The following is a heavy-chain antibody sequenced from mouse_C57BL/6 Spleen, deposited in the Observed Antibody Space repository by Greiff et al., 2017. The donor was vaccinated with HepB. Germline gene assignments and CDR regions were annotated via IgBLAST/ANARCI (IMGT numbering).Heavy chain of an antibody. CDR2: IDPSDSYT. CDR1: GYTFTSYW. Sequence: VQLQQPGAELVKPGASVKLSCKASGYTFTSYWMQWVKQRPGQGLEWIGEIDPSDSYTNYNQKFKGKATLTVDTSSSTAYMQLSSLTSEDSAVYYCARSYYYGSSSHWYFDVWGTGTTVTVSS. J-gene: IGHJ1*03. D-gene: IGHD1-1*01. CDR3: ARSYYYGSSSHWYFDV. V-gene: IGHV1-50*01.